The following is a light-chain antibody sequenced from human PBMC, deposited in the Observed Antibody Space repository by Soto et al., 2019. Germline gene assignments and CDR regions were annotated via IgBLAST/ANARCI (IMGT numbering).Light chain of an antibody. CDR2: DAS. V-gene: IGKV3D-15*01. J-gene: IGKJ4*01. CDR1: QSVGSK. CDR3: QQYGDWPGA. Sequence: EIVMTQSPPTLSVSPGERATLSCRASQSVGSKLAWYQQRPGQVPRLLIYDASNRATGIPARFSGSGSGTEFSLTISSLQSEDFAVYSCQQYGDWPGAFGGGTKVEIK.